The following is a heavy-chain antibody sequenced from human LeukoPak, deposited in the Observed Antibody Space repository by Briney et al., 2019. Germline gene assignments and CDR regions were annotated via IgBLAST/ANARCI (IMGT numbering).Heavy chain of an antibody. Sequence: SGGSLRLSCAASGFTVSSNFMSWVRQAPGKGLEWVAVISYDGSNKYYANSVKGRFTISRDNSKNTLYLQMNSLRAEDTAVYYCARDMRIAAAGVRHYYYYYYGMDVWGQGTTVTVSS. V-gene: IGHV3-30-3*01. CDR3: ARDMRIAAAGVRHYYYYYYGMDV. D-gene: IGHD6-13*01. CDR2: ISYDGSNK. CDR1: GFTVSSNF. J-gene: IGHJ6*02.